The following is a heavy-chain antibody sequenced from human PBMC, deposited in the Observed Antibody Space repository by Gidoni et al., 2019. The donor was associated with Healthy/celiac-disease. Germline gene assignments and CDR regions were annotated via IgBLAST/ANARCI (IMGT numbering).Heavy chain of an antibody. J-gene: IGHJ4*02. CDR1: GFTFSSYA. Sequence: EVQLLESGGGLVQPGGSLRLSCAASGFTFSSYAMSWVRTSPGKGLEGVSAISGSGGSTYYADSVKGRFTISRDNSKNTLYLQMNSLRAEDTAVYYCAKAPIYGSGSPPANNWGQGTLVTVSS. CDR3: AKAPIYGSGSPPANN. D-gene: IGHD3-10*01. V-gene: IGHV3-23*01. CDR2: ISGSGGST.